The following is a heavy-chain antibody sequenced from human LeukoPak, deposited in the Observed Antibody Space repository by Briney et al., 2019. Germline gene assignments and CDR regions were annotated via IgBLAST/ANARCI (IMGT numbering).Heavy chain of an antibody. CDR1: GYTFTSYY. V-gene: IGHV1-46*01. Sequence: ASVKVSCRASGYTFTSYYMHWVRQAPGQGLEWMGIINPSGGSTSYAQKFQGRVTMTRDTSTSTVYMELSSLRSEDTAVYYCARAWGDGDYVRWFDPWGQGTLVTVSS. CDR2: INPSGGST. D-gene: IGHD4-17*01. J-gene: IGHJ5*02. CDR3: ARAWGDGDYVRWFDP.